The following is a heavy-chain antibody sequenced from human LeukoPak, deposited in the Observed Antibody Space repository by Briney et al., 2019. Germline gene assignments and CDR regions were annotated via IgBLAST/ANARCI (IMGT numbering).Heavy chain of an antibody. CDR2: ISAYNGNT. Sequence: ASVKVSCKASGYTFTSYGISWVRQAPGQGLEWMGWISAYNGNTNYAQKLQGRVTMTTDTSTSTAYMELRSLRSDDTAVYCCAREVDCSGGSCYYYFDYWGQGTLVTVSS. CDR3: AREVDCSGGSCYYYFDY. J-gene: IGHJ4*02. D-gene: IGHD2-15*01. V-gene: IGHV1-18*01. CDR1: GYTFTSYG.